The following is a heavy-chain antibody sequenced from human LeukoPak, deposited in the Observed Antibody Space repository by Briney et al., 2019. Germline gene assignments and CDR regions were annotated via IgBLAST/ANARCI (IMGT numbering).Heavy chain of an antibody. D-gene: IGHD3-22*01. V-gene: IGHV3-74*03. CDR2: IDNAGSIT. J-gene: IGHJ4*02. CDR3: VRSAFHAGSGNYYDY. CDR1: GFTFSNYW. Sequence: GGSLRLSCAASGFTFSNYWIHWVRQAPGKGLVWVSRIDNAGSITTYADPVKGRFTISRDNAENTLYPQMNSLRVEDTAVYYCVRSAFHAGSGNYYDYWGQGTLVTVSS.